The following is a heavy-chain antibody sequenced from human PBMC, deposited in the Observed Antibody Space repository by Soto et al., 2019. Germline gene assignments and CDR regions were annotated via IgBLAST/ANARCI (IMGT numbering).Heavy chain of an antibody. D-gene: IGHD4-17*01. V-gene: IGHV4-30-2*01. J-gene: IGHJ2*01. CDR3: ARGGATTVAPFWYFER. Sequence: QLQLQESGSGLIKASETLSLTCSVSGGSITSGGYSWSWVRQPPGKGPEWIGYIFWSGYSHHNPSFKGRVTISIERSRKQFSPKLRSVTAADTATYFCARGGATTVAPFWYFERWGGGTLVTVSS. CDR1: GGSITSGGYS. CDR2: IFWSGYS.